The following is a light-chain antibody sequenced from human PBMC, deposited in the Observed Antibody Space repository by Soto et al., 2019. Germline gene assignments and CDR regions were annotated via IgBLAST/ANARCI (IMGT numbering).Light chain of an antibody. CDR2: AAS. V-gene: IGKV3D-15*01. Sequence: EILMTQSPATLSVSPGERATLSCRASESISSTLAWYQQRPGQAPRLLIYAASTRATGVPDRFSGSGSGTDFTLTISSLQSEDYGVYFCQQYTHWPPLTFGGGTRVEIK. CDR3: QQYTHWPPLT. CDR1: ESISST. J-gene: IGKJ4*01.